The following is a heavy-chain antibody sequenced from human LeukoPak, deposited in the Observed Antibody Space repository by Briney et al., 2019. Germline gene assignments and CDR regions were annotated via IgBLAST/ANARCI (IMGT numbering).Heavy chain of an antibody. J-gene: IGHJ4*02. V-gene: IGHV4-59*08. CDR3: ARVGDGNFDY. CDR2: IYYSGNT. CDR1: GGSISSYY. Sequence: SETLSLTCTVSGGSISSYYWSWIRQPPGKKLEWIGYIYYSGNTNYNPSLKSQVTISIDTSKNQFSLKVSSVTAADTAVYYCARVGDGNFDYWGQGTLVTVSS. D-gene: IGHD3-16*01.